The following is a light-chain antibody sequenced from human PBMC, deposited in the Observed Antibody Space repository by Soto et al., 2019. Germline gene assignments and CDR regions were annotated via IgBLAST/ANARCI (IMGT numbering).Light chain of an antibody. J-gene: IGKJ1*01. CDR2: AAS. V-gene: IGKV1-39*01. CDR3: QQSYSTPRT. Sequence: DIQMTQSPSSLSASVGDRVTITCQASQDISNYLNWYQQKPGKAPKLLIYAASSLQSGVPSRFSGSESGADFTLTISSLQPEDFATYYCQQSYSTPRTFGQGTKVDIK. CDR1: QDISNY.